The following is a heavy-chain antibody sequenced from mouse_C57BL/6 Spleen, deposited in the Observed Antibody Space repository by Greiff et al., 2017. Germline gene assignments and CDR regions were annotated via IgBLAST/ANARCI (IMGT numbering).Heavy chain of an antibody. Sequence: QVQLQQPGAELVRPGSSVKLSCKASGYTFTSYWMHWVKQRPIQGLEWIGNIDPSDSETHYNQKFKDKATLTVDKSSSTAYMQLSSLTSEDSAVYYGARQDGTTVVGHWYFDVWGTGTTVTVSS. J-gene: IGHJ1*03. V-gene: IGHV1-52*01. CDR1: GYTFTSYW. D-gene: IGHD1-1*01. CDR3: ARQDGTTVVGHWYFDV. CDR2: IDPSDSET.